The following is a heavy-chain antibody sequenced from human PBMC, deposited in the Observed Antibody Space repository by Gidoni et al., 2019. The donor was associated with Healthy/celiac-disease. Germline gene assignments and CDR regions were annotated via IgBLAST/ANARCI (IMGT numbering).Heavy chain of an antibody. J-gene: IGHJ6*03. CDR3: ARESLWAAAGKVGYYYYYYMDV. D-gene: IGHD6-13*01. V-gene: IGHV4-4*07. CDR2: IYTSGST. CDR1: GGSISSYY. Sequence: QVQLQESGPGLVKPSETLSLTCTVSGGSISSYYWSWIRQPAGKGLEWIGRIYTSGSTNYNPSLKSRVTMSVDTSKNQFSLKLSSVTAADTAVYYCARESLWAAAGKVGYYYYYYMDVWGKGTTVTVSS.